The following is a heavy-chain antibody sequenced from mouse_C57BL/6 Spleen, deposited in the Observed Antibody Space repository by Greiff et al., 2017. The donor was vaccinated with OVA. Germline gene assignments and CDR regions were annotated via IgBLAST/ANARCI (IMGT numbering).Heavy chain of an antibody. Sequence: VKLQESGAELARPGASVKLSCKASGYTFTSYGISWVKQRTGQGLEWIGEIYPRSGNTYYNEKFKGKATLTADKSSSTAYMELRSLTSEDSAVYFCARNYADYAMDYWGQGTSVTVSS. J-gene: IGHJ4*01. CDR3: ARNYADYAMDY. CDR2: IYPRSGNT. CDR1: GYTFTSYG. D-gene: IGHD1-1*01. V-gene: IGHV1-81*01.